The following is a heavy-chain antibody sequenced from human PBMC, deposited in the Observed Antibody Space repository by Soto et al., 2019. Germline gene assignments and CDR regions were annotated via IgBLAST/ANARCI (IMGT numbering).Heavy chain of an antibody. CDR2: LYWNGDK. D-gene: IGHD2-21*02. J-gene: IGHJ3*02. CDR3: AQRRYGGNSFDVFYI. V-gene: IGHV2-5*01. CDR1: GFSLTTRGEG. Sequence: QITLKESGPTLVKPTETLTLTCTFSGFSLTTRGEGVVWIRQPPGKALEWLALLYWNGDKRYSPSLNSRLTIIEDTSKNQVVLTMTNMDPVDTATYYCAQRRYGGNSFDVFYIWGQGTMVTVSS.